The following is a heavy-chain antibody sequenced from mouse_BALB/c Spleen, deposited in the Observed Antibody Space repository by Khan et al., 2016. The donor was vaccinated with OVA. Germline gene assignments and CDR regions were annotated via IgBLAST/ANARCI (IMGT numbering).Heavy chain of an antibody. CDR3: ARGNYYGSSSWIGY. D-gene: IGHD1-1*01. J-gene: IGHJ3*01. CDR1: GYTFSSYW. V-gene: IGHV1-9*01. Sequence: QVRLQQSGAELMKPGASVKISCKATGYTFSSYWIEWVKQRPGHGLEWIGEILPGSGRNNYNEKLKGKATFTADTSSNKAYMKLSNLTSDDSAVYYCARGNYYGSSSWIGYWGQGTLVTVSA. CDR2: ILPGSGRN.